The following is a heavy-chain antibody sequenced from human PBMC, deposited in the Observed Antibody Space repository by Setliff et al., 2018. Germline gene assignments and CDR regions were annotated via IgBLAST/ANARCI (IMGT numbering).Heavy chain of an antibody. D-gene: IGHD1-26*01. CDR2: ISPHTGKA. J-gene: IGHJ6*01. Sequence: ASVKVSCKASGGTFRTDGFSWVRQAPGQGLEWIGWISPHTGKAFYAPQFQGRVIMTTDTSTSTAYLELRSVRFDDTAVYYCARERSYDGLNYYGMDVWGQGTTVTVSS. V-gene: IGHV1-18*01. CDR3: ARERSYDGLNYYGMDV. CDR1: GGTFRTDG.